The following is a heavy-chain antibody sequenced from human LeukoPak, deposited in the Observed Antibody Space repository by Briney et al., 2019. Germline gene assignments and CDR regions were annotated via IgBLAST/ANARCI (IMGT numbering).Heavy chain of an antibody. CDR3: AKDQDRYYYDSSGPQYFDY. Sequence: PGGSLRLSCAASGFTFSSYAMSWVRQAPGKGLEWVSAISGSGGSTYYADSVKGRFTISRDNSKNTLYLQMISLRAEDTAVYYCAKDQDRYYYDSSGPQYFDYWGQGTLVTVSS. J-gene: IGHJ4*02. V-gene: IGHV3-23*01. D-gene: IGHD3-22*01. CDR2: ISGSGGST. CDR1: GFTFSSYA.